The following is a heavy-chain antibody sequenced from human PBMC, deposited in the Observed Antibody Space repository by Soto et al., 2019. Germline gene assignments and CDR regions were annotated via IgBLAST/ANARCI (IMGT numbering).Heavy chain of an antibody. J-gene: IGHJ6*02. CDR1: GFTFSDYY. D-gene: IGHD5-12*01. CDR2: ISSSGSTI. CDR3: ARDQTPYDSRAGGLYYGTDV. Sequence: GGSLRLSCAASGFTFSDYYMSWIRAAAGKGLEWVSYISSSGSTIYYADSVKGRFTISRDNAKNSLYLQMNRLRAEDMAVYYCARDQTPYDSRAGGLYYGTDVWGQGTMVTVSS. V-gene: IGHV3-11*01.